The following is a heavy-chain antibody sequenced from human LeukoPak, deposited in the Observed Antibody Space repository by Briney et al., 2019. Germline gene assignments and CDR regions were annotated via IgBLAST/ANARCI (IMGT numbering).Heavy chain of an antibody. J-gene: IGHJ4*02. CDR1: GFTFSTYW. Sequence: GGSLRLSCAASGFTFSTYWMSWVRQAPGKGLEWVANIKQDGSGEFCADSVKGRFTFSRDNAKKSLYLQMNSLRAEDTAVYYCARGKVHDYWGQGTLVTVSS. V-gene: IGHV3-7*01. CDR3: ARGKVHDY. CDR2: IKQDGSGE.